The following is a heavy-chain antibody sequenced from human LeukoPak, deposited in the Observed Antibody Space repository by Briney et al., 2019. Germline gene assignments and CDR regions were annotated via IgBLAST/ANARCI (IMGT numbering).Heavy chain of an antibody. J-gene: IGHJ4*02. CDR3: ARNRGDNTFDY. Sequence: GESLKISCKGSGYSFSSYWIGWVRQMPGKGLEWMGFTYPGESDTRYSPSFQGQVTISADKSISTAYLQWRSLKASDTAMYYCARNRGDNTFDYWGQGILVTVSS. D-gene: IGHD3-10*01. CDR1: GYSFSSYW. V-gene: IGHV5-51*01. CDR2: TYPGESDT.